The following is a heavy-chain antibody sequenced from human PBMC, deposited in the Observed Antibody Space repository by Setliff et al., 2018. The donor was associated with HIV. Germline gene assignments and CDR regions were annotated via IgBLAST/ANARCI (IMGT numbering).Heavy chain of an antibody. V-gene: IGHV4-39*01. CDR2: VCYSRSS. Sequence: PSETLSLTCTVSGGSVSSSSSYWGWIRQPPGKGLEWIGNVCYSRSSYYNPSLKRRVTISLDTSKNQFSLKLSSVTAADTAVYYCARHGVDDTSSNYFRFGVHDHLGQGTLVTVSS. CDR1: GGSVSSSSSY. D-gene: IGHD3-22*01. CDR3: ARHGVDDTSSNYFRFGVHDH. J-gene: IGHJ4*02.